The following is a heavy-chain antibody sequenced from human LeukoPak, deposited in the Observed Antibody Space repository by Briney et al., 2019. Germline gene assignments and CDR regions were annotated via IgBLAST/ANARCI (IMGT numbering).Heavy chain of an antibody. CDR1: GFTFNTFN. J-gene: IGHJ4*02. CDR3: ARGHYDVLAASYKWTPDY. V-gene: IGHV3-21*01. D-gene: IGHD3-9*01. Sequence: GGSLRFSCAASGFTFNTFNMNWVRQAPGKGMEWVSSITSGGDYICYADSVKGRFTTSRDNAKNSLSLQLNSLRVEDTAVYHCARGHYDVLAASYKWTPDYWGQGTLVTVSS. CDR2: ITSGGDYI.